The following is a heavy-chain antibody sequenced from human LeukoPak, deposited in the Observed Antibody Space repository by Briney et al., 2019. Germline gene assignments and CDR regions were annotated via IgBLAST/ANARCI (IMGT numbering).Heavy chain of an antibody. CDR2: VSATGYTT. Sequence: GGTLRLSCVVSGFTLPYGMSWVRQAPGKGLEWVSYVSATGYTTSYADSVKGRFTISRDNAKNTVFLQMDSLRADDTAIYYCAKNGDRGAYCTGGTCYPYFYYYMDVWGKGTTVTI. CDR1: GFTLPYG. D-gene: IGHD2-15*01. CDR3: AKNGDRGAYCTGGTCYPYFYYYMDV. J-gene: IGHJ6*03. V-gene: IGHV3-23*01.